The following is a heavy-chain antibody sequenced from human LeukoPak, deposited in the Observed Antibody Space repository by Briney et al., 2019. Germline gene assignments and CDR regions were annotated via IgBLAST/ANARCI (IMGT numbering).Heavy chain of an antibody. CDR1: GFTFSTYA. CDR2: ISGSGGST. D-gene: IGHD6-13*01. J-gene: IGHJ4*02. Sequence: PGGFLRLSCAASGFTFSTYAMSWVRQAPGKGLEWVSAISGSGGSTYYADSVKGRFTISRDNSKNTLFLQMNRLISEATAVYCCAIPPCSSSWHPIDYCGQGTLVTVSS. CDR3: AIPPCSSSWHPIDY. V-gene: IGHV3-23*01.